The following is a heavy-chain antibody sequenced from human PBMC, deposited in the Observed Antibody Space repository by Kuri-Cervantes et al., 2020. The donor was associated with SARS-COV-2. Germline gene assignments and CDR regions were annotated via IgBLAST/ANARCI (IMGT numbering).Heavy chain of an antibody. D-gene: IGHD3-10*01. J-gene: IGHJ4*02. CDR3: ARSFTVQGAYFDY. CDR2: IYYSGST. V-gene: IGHV4-59*01. Sequence: SQTLSLTCAVSGGSISSYYWSWIRQPPGKGLEWIGYIYYSGSTNYNPSLKSRVTISVDTSKNQFSLKLSSVTAADTAVYYCARSFTVQGAYFDYWGQGTLVPSPQ. CDR1: GGSISSYY.